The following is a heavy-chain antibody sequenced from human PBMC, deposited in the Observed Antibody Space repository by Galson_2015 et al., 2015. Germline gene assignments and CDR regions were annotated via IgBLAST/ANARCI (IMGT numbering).Heavy chain of an antibody. CDR1: GYTLTELS. Sequence: SVKVSCEASGYTLTELSMHWVRRAPGKGLEWMGGFGPDGGETIYAQKFQGRVTMTEDTSTDTAYMELSSLRAEDTAVYYCARPEGIAAGDRNDAFDNWGQGTMVTVSS. CDR3: ARPEGIAAGDRNDAFDN. D-gene: IGHD6-25*01. J-gene: IGHJ3*02. V-gene: IGHV1-24*01. CDR2: FGPDGGET.